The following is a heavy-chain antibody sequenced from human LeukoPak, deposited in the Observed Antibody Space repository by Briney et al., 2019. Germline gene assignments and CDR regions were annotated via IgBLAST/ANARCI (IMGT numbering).Heavy chain of an antibody. CDR2: ISGNGGTT. V-gene: IGHV3-23*01. CDR3: GKDEWERRNYYGMDV. J-gene: IGHJ6*02. D-gene: IGHD1-26*01. CDR1: GFTFSSYA. Sequence: GGSLRLSCAASGFTFSSYAMSWLRQAPGKGLEWVSTISGNGGTTYYADSVKGRFTISRDNSKNTLYLQMNSLRAEDTAVYYCGKDEWERRNYYGMDVWGQGTTVTVSS.